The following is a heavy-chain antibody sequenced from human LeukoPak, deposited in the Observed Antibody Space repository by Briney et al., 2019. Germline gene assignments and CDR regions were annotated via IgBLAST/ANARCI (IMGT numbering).Heavy chain of an antibody. Sequence: ASVKVSCKASGYTFTSYDINWVRQATGQGLEWMGWMNPNSGNTGYAQKFQGRVTMTRNTSISTAYMELSRLRSDDTAVYYCARTPVGTMVRGGLYYYGMDVWGQGTTVTVSS. CDR3: ARTPVGTMVRGGLYYYGMDV. CDR2: MNPNSGNT. J-gene: IGHJ6*02. D-gene: IGHD3-10*01. V-gene: IGHV1-8*01. CDR1: GYTFTSYD.